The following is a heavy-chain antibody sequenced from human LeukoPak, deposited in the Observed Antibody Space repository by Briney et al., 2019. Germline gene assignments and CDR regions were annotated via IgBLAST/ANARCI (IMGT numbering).Heavy chain of an antibody. D-gene: IGHD3-3*01. CDR3: ARDPRSKLRFLEWLPEDGMDV. Sequence: VASVKVSCKASGGTFSSYAISWVRQAPGQGLEWMGWISAYNGNTNYAQKLQGRVTMTTDTSTSTAYMELRSLRSDDTAVYYCARDPRSKLRFLEWLPEDGMDVWGQGTTVTVSS. CDR2: ISAYNGNT. J-gene: IGHJ6*02. V-gene: IGHV1-18*01. CDR1: GGTFSSYA.